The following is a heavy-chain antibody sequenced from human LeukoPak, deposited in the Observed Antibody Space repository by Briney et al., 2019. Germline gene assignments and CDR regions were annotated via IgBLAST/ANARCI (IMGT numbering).Heavy chain of an antibody. CDR1: GYTFTSYD. D-gene: IGHD2-2*01. J-gene: IGHJ5*02. CDR3: ARGRGRCSSTSRYRWFDP. CDR2: MNPNSGNT. V-gene: IGHV1-8*01. Sequence: ASVKVSCKASGYTFTSYDINWVRQATGQGLEWMGWMNPNSGNTGYAQKFQGRVTMTRNTSISTAYMELSSLRSEDTAVYYCARGRGRCSSTSRYRWFDPWGQGTLVTVSS.